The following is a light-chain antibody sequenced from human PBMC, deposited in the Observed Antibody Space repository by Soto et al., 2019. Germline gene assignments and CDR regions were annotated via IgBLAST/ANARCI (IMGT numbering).Light chain of an antibody. CDR2: DIN. CDR1: SSDVGNYIF. Sequence: QSVLTQPASVSVSPGQSITSSCTGTSSDVGNYIFVSWYRQHPGKAPKLMIYDINNRPSGVSNRFSGSKSGNTASLTISGLQAEDEADYYCVSYTTSASYVFGTGTKVTVL. V-gene: IGLV2-14*01. J-gene: IGLJ1*01. CDR3: VSYTTSASYV.